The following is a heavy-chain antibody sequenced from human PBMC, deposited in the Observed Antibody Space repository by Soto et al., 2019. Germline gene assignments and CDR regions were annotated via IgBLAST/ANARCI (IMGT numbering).Heavy chain of an antibody. CDR3: TTDLGFMMHSYGRGFF. V-gene: IGHV3-15*07. CDR2: IKSKTDGGTT. J-gene: IGHJ4*02. Sequence: GGSLRLSCAASGFTFSSYSMNWVRQAPGKGLEWVGRIKSKTDGGTTDYAAPVKGRFTISRDDSKSTLYLQMNSLKTEDTAVYYCTTDLGFMMHSYGRGFFWGQGTLVTVSS. CDR1: GFTFSSYS. D-gene: IGHD5-18*01.